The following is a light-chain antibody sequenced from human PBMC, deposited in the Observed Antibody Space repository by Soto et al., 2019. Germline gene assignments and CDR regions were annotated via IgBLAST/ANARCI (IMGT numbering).Light chain of an antibody. CDR1: SSNIGSNT. J-gene: IGLJ3*02. CDR2: SNN. V-gene: IGLV1-44*01. Sequence: QSVVTQPPSASGTPGQRVTISCSGTSSNIGSNTVNWYQQLPGAAPKLLIHSNNQRPSGVPDRFSGSKSGTSASLAISGLQSEDEADYYCAVWDDSLNGQGVFGGGTQLTVL. CDR3: AVWDDSLNGQGV.